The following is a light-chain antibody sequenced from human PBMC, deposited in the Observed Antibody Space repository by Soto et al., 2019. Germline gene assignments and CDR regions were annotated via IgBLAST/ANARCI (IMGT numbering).Light chain of an antibody. CDR3: QQLNSYPIT. CDR1: QAISNF. V-gene: IGKV1-27*01. CDR2: SAS. J-gene: IGKJ5*01. Sequence: IQMTQSPSSLSASVGDRVTITCRASQAISNFLAWYQQKPGKGPELLIYSASTLQSGVPSRFSGSGSGTDFTLTISSLQPEDVATYFCQQLNSYPITFGQGTRLEIK.